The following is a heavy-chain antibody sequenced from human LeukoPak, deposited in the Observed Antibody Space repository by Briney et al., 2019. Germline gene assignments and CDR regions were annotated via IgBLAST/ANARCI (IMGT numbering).Heavy chain of an antibody. CDR3: AREAAAGTGDY. CDR1: GYTFTCYY. Sequence: ASVKVSCKSSGYTFTCYYMHWVRQAPGQGLEWMGWINPNSGGTNYAQKFQGRVTMTRDTSISTAYMELGRLRSDDTAVYYCAREAAAGTGDYWGQGTLVTVSS. J-gene: IGHJ4*02. D-gene: IGHD6-13*01. CDR2: INPNSGGT. V-gene: IGHV1-2*02.